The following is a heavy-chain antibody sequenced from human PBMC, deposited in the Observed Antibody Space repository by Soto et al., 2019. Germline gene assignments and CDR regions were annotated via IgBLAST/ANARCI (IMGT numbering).Heavy chain of an antibody. CDR2: ISGTSSYT. J-gene: IGHJ4*02. Sequence: LRLSCAASGFTFSDSYMSWIRQAPGRGLEWLSYISGTSSYTNYADSVRGRFTISRDNAKNSLYLQMDSLKAEDTAVYYCAHYQNWGQGTLVTVSS. CDR1: GFTFSDSY. D-gene: IGHD2-2*01. CDR3: AHYQN. V-gene: IGHV3-11*03.